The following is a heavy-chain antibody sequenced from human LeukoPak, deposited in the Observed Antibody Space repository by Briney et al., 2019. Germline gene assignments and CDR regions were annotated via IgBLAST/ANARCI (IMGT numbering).Heavy chain of an antibody. CDR3: AREISVAGAYYYYGMDV. CDR2: ISSSGSTM. D-gene: IGHD6-19*01. CDR1: GFTFSSYE. V-gene: IGHV3-48*03. Sequence: GGSLRLSCAASGFTFSSYEMNWVRQAPGKGLEWVSYISSSGSTMYYADSVKGRFTISRDNDKKSLYLQMNSLRAEDTAVYYCAREISVAGAYYYYGMDVWGKGTTVTVSS. J-gene: IGHJ6*04.